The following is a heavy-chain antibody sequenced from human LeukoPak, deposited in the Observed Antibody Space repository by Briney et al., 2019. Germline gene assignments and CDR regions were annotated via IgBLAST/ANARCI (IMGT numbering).Heavy chain of an antibody. Sequence: GASVKVSCKASGYTFTSYGISWVRQAPGQGLEWMGWISAYNGNTNYAQKFQGRVTMTRDMSTSTVYMELSNLRSEDTAVYYCARDRGDTAMSFHYYYCMDVWGKGTTVTVSS. J-gene: IGHJ6*03. D-gene: IGHD5-18*01. CDR2: ISAYNGNT. CDR3: ARDRGDTAMSFHYYYCMDV. CDR1: GYTFTSYG. V-gene: IGHV1-18*01.